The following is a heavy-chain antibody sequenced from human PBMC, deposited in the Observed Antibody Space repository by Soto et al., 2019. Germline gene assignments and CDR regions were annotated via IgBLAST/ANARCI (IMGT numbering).Heavy chain of an antibody. V-gene: IGHV1-69*02. J-gene: IGHJ4*02. Sequence: SVKVSCKASGGTFSSYTISWVRQAPGQGLEWMGRIIPILGIANYAQKFQGRVTITADKSTSTAYMELSSLRSEDTAVYYCAARNANYDFWSGYHDYWGQGTLVTVSS. CDR1: GGTFSSYT. D-gene: IGHD3-3*01. CDR3: AARNANYDFWSGYHDY. CDR2: IIPILGIA.